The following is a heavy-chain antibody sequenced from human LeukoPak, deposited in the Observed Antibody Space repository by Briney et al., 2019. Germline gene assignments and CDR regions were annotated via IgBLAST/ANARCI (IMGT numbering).Heavy chain of an antibody. J-gene: IGHJ3*02. V-gene: IGHV3-53*01. CDR1: GFSVSSNF. Sequence: PGGSLRLSCAASGFSVSSNFMTGVRQAPGKGLEWVSVIFSGGSTYYADSVKGRFTISRDNSKNTLYLPMNSLRAEDTAVYYCARGRRWDLLVSLIDASDIWGQGIMVTVSS. CDR3: ARGRRWDLLVSLIDASDI. D-gene: IGHD1-26*01. CDR2: IFSGGST.